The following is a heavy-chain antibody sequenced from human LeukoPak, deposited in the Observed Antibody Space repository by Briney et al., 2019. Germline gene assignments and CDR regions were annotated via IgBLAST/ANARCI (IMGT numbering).Heavy chain of an antibody. CDR3: ARGKFRYSSSWYYFDY. Sequence: SVKVSCKASGGTFSSYAISWVRQAPGQGLEWMGGIIPIFGTANYAQKFQGRVTITADESTSTAYMELSSLRSEDTAVYYCARGKFRYSSSWYYFDYWGQGTLVTVSS. J-gene: IGHJ4*02. V-gene: IGHV1-69*13. CDR1: GGTFSSYA. CDR2: IIPIFGTA. D-gene: IGHD6-13*01.